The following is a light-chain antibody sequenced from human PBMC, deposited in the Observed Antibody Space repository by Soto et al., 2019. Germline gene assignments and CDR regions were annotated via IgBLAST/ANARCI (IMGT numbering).Light chain of an antibody. CDR2: SND. CDR3: AAWDDTLNGYV. V-gene: IGLV1-44*01. J-gene: IGLJ1*01. CDR1: SSNIGSNT. Sequence: QSVLTPSPSASGTPGQRVPISCSGSSSNIGSNTVNWYQQLSGTAPKLLIYSNDQRPSGVPDRFSGSKSGTSASLAISGLQSEDEADYYCAAWDDTLNGYVFGAGTKLTVL.